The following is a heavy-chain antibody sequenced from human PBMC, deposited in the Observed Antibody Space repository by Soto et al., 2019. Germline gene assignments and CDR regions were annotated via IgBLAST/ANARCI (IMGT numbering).Heavy chain of an antibody. J-gene: IGHJ4*02. Sequence: SVKVSCKASGGTFSSYAISWVRQAPGQGLEWMGGIIPIFGTANYAQKFQGRVTITADESTSTAYMELSSLRSEDTAVYYCAISIVAAGTSAPYNFDYWGQGTLVTVSS. CDR1: GGTFSSYA. CDR2: IIPIFGTA. V-gene: IGHV1-69*13. D-gene: IGHD6-13*01. CDR3: AISIVAAGTSAPYNFDY.